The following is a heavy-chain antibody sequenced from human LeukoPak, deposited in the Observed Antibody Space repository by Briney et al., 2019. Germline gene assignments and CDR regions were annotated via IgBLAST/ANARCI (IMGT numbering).Heavy chain of an antibody. J-gene: IGHJ4*02. Sequence: PGGSLRLSCAASGYTFSSYIIYWVRQAPGKGLEWVSSISVRSNYIYYADSVRGRFRISRDDARDSLYLQMNSLRAEDTAVYYCVRSRRNCDTSGFYYYYDFWGQGTLVTVSS. CDR1: GYTFSSYI. V-gene: IGHV3-21*01. CDR3: VRSRRNCDTSGFYYYYDF. CDR2: ISVRSNYI. D-gene: IGHD3-22*01.